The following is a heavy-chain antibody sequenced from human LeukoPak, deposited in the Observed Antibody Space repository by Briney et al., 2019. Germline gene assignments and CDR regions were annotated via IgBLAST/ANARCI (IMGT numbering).Heavy chain of an antibody. CDR1: GFTVYSNY. D-gene: IGHD6-19*01. V-gene: IGHV3-53*01. CDR2: IYSCGTT. CDR3: ARGWGLSVAPGY. J-gene: IGHJ4*02. Sequence: GGSLRLSCAASGFTVYSNYMTWVRQAPGKGLKWVSVIYSCGTTYYADSVKGRFTISRDNSKNTLDLQMNNLRADDSAVYYCARGWGLSVAPGYWGQGTLVTVSS.